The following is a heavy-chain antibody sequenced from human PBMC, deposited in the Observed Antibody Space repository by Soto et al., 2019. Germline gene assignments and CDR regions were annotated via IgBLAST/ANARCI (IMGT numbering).Heavy chain of an antibody. CDR3: ARDHPNYDILTGYPPY. V-gene: IGHV3-48*02. CDR1: GFTFSSYS. Sequence: LRLSCAASGFTFSSYSMNWVRQAPGKGLEWVSYISSSSSTIYYADSVKGRFTISRDNAKNSLYLQMNSLRDEDTAVYYCARDHPNYDILTGYPPYWGQGTLVTVSS. CDR2: ISSSSSTI. D-gene: IGHD3-9*01. J-gene: IGHJ4*02.